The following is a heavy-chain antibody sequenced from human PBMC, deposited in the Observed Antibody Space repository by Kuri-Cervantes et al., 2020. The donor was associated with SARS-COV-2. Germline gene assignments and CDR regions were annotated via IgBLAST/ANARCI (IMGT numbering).Heavy chain of an antibody. J-gene: IGHJ6*03. V-gene: IGHV4-59*01. Sequence: ESLKISCAVYGGSFSGYYGSWIRQPPGKGLEWIGYIYYSGSTNYNPSLKSRVTISVDTSKNQFSLKLSSVTAADTAVYYCGRGGGDYSTRDYYYYYYYMDVWGKGTTVTVSS. CDR1: GGSFSGYY. D-gene: IGHD4-11*01. CDR2: IYYSGST. CDR3: GRGGGDYSTRDYYYYYYYMDV.